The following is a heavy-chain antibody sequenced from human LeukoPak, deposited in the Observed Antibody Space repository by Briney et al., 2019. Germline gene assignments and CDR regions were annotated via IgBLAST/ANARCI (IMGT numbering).Heavy chain of an antibody. J-gene: IGHJ4*02. V-gene: IGHV3-33*01. CDR1: GFTFGVYG. D-gene: IGHD5-18*01. CDR3: ARDFSYGYSDH. Sequence: PGGSLRLSCAASGFTFGVYGMHWVRQALGKGLDWVATIGHDGTQTWYADSVKGRFTISRDNSKNTLYLQVNGLRAEDTAFYYCARDFSYGYSDHWGQGALVSVSS. CDR2: IGHDGTQT.